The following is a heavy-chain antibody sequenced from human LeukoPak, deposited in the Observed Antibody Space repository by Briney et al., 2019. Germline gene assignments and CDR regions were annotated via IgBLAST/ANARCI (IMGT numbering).Heavy chain of an antibody. CDR3: AREMRNSGYDAGGDY. Sequence: GASVKVSCKASGYTFTSYYMHWVRQAPGQGLEWMGIINPSGGSTTYAQKFQGRVTMTRDTSTSTVYMELSSLRSEDTAVYYCAREMRNSGYDAGGDYWGQGTLVTVSS. CDR1: GYTFTSYY. J-gene: IGHJ4*02. V-gene: IGHV1-46*01. CDR2: INPSGGST. D-gene: IGHD5-12*01.